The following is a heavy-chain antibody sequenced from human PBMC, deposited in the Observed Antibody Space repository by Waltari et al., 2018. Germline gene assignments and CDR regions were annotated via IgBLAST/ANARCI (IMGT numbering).Heavy chain of an antibody. CDR1: GGTFSSYT. J-gene: IGHJ6*02. CDR3: ARERVGATIYYGMDV. V-gene: IGHV1-69*08. Sequence: QVQLVQSGAEVKKPGSSVKVSCKASGGTFSSYTISWVRQAPGQGLEWMGRTIPILGIANYEQKIQGRVTITADKSTSTAYMELSSLRSEDTAVYYCARERVGATIYYGMDVWGQGTTVTVSS. CDR2: TIPILGIA. D-gene: IGHD1-26*01.